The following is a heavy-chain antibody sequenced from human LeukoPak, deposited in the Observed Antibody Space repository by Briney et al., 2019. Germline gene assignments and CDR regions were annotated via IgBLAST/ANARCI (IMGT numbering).Heavy chain of an antibody. D-gene: IGHD3-22*01. CDR3: ATRKYYYDSSGYFGYY. J-gene: IGHJ4*02. Sequence: ASVKVSCKASGYTFTSYGISWVRQAPRQGLEWMGGIIPIFGTANYAQKFQGRVTITADESTSTAYMELSSLRSEDTAVYYCATRKYYYDSSGYFGYYWGQGTLVTVSS. CDR1: GYTFTSYG. CDR2: IIPIFGTA. V-gene: IGHV1-69*13.